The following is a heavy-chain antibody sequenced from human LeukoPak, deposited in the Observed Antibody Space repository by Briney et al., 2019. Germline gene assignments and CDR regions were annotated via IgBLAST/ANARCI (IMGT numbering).Heavy chain of an antibody. CDR1: GFTLSSYA. J-gene: IGHJ4*02. Sequence: GGSLRLSCAASGFTLSSYAMSWVRQAPGKGLEWVSAISGSGGSTYYADSVKGRFTISRDNSKNTLYLQMNSLRAEDTAVYYCAKDWAVVVVAARYFDYWGQGTLVTVSS. CDR3: AKDWAVVVVAARYFDY. D-gene: IGHD2-15*01. V-gene: IGHV3-23*01. CDR2: ISGSGGST.